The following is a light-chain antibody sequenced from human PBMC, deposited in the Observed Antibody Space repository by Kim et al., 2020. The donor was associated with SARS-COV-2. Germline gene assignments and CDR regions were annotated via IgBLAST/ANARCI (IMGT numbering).Light chain of an antibody. Sequence: ASVGDRVTITCRASQSISSYLNWYQQKPGKAPKLLIYAASSLQSGVPSRFSGSGSGTDFTLTISSLQPEDFATYFCLQHNTYPITFCQGTRLEIK. J-gene: IGKJ5*01. CDR3: LQHNTYPIT. CDR2: AAS. CDR1: QSISSY. V-gene: IGKV1-39*01.